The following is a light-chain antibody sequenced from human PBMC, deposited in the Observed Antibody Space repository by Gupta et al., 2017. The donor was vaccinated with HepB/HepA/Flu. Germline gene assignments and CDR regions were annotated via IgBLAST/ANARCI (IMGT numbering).Light chain of an antibody. CDR1: QSISTY. V-gene: IGKV1-39*01. J-gene: IGKJ1*01. CDR3: QQTDITPKT. CDR2: AAS. Sequence: DIQMTQSPSSLSTSVGDRVTITCRASQSISTYLNWFQQKPGKAPNLLIYAASSLQSGVPSRFSGSGSATXFTLTIXSRQPADFATYYCQQTDITPKTFGXGTKVEIK.